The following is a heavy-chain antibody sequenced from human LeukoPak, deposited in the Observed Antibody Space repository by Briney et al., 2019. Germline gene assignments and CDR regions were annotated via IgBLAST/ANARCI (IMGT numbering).Heavy chain of an antibody. CDR2: INPNSGGT. CDR1: GYTFTGYY. Sequence: GASVKVSCKASGYTFTGYYMHWVRQAPGQGLAWMGWINPNSGGTNYAQKFQGRVTMTRDTSISTAYMELSRLRSDDTAVYYCARADYYGSGSYGNWFDPWGQGTLVTVSS. J-gene: IGHJ5*02. V-gene: IGHV1-2*02. CDR3: ARADYYGSGSYGNWFDP. D-gene: IGHD3-10*01.